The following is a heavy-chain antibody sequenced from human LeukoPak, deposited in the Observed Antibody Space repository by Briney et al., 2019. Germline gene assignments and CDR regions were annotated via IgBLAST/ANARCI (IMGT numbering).Heavy chain of an antibody. D-gene: IGHD3-22*01. CDR2: IYYSGST. CDR1: GGSIGSGGYY. CDR3: VRQWMRDSGAYYDFHH. Sequence: SGTLSLTCTVSGGSIGSGGYYWSWIRQHPGKGLEWIGYIYYSGSTYYNPSLKSRVTISVDTSKNQFSLKLSSVTAADTAVYYCVRQWMRDSGAYYDFHHWGQGTLVTVST. V-gene: IGHV4-31*03. J-gene: IGHJ4*02.